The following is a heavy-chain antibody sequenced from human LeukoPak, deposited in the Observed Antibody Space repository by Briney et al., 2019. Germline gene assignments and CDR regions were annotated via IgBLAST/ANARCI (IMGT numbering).Heavy chain of an antibody. Sequence: ASVKVSCKASGGTFSSYAISWVRQAPGQGLEWMGGIIPIFGTANYAQKFQGRVTITADESTSTAYMELSSLRSEDTAVYYCASRPVYCSGGSCYSRASYYFDYWGQGTLVTVSS. J-gene: IGHJ4*02. CDR1: GGTFSSYA. D-gene: IGHD2-15*01. CDR3: ASRPVYCSGGSCYSRASYYFDY. V-gene: IGHV1-69*13. CDR2: IIPIFGTA.